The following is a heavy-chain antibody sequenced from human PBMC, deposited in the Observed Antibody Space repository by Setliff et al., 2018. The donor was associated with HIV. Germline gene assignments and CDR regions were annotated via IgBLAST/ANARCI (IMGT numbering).Heavy chain of an antibody. D-gene: IGHD3-22*01. CDR1: GFIFNTYG. V-gene: IGHV3-33*01. CDR2: IWYDGSNK. CDR3: TTHQTHSSPGEWFQH. J-gene: IGHJ1*01. Sequence: GGSLRLSCAASGFIFNTYGMHWVRQAPGKGLEWVAVIWYDGSNKYYADSVKGRFTISRDNSKTTLDLQMNSLKTEDTAVYYCTTHQTHSSPGEWFQHWGQGTLVTVSS.